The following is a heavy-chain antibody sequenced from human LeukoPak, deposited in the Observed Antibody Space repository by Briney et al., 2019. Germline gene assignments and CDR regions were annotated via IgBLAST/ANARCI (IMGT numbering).Heavy chain of an antibody. CDR3: ARTPAGESDAFDI. CDR1: GGSISSGSYY. D-gene: IGHD1-26*01. Sequence: PSQTLSLNCTVSGGSISSGSYYWSWIRQPAGKGLEWIGRIYTSGGTNYNPSLNNGVTISVDTSKNHFSLKLSSVTAADTAVYYCARTPAGESDAFDIWGQGKMVTVSS. J-gene: IGHJ3*02. V-gene: IGHV4-61*02. CDR2: IYTSGGT.